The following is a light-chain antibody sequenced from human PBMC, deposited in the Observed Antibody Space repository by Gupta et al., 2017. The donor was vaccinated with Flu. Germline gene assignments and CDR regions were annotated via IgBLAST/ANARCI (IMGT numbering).Light chain of an antibody. CDR2: ADE. Sequence: SDVENYTFVSWYKHHPGKAPKPIMYADERRTSGVANRFSCSKSGNTDSLTISGLQAEDEANYYCNSYTTSTAPGVFGGGTKLTVL. V-gene: IGLV2-14*01. CDR3: NSYTTSTAPGV. J-gene: IGLJ2*01. CDR1: SDVENYTF.